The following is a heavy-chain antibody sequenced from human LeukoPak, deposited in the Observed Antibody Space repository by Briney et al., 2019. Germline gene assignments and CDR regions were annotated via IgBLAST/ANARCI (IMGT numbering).Heavy chain of an antibody. Sequence: SETLSLTCTVSGGSISSSSYYWGWIRQPPGKGLEWIGSIYYSGSTYYNPSLKSRVTISVDTSKSQVSLKVRSVTAADTAVYYCARGRLRSREMYGEVVRPVGRPPGWFDPWGQGTLVIVSS. V-gene: IGHV4-39*07. D-gene: IGHD3-3*01. CDR1: GGSISSSSYY. CDR3: ARGRLRSREMYGEVVRPVGRPPGWFDP. J-gene: IGHJ5*02. CDR2: IYYSGST.